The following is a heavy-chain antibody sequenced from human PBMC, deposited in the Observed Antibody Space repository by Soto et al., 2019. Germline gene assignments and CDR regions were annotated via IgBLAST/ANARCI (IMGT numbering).Heavy chain of an antibody. CDR1: GASVSTNTAA. J-gene: IGHJ6*02. Sequence: SQTLSLTCAISGASVSTNTAAWNWIRQSPTRGREWLGRTYYGSQWYNDYAVSVKSRIAITPDTSKNQFSLHLNSVTPEDAAVYYCARAGHSGVAGMFWLEVWCQGTTFAVSS. CDR2: TYYGSQWYN. CDR3: ARAGHSGVAGMFWLEV. D-gene: IGHD6-19*01. V-gene: IGHV6-1*01.